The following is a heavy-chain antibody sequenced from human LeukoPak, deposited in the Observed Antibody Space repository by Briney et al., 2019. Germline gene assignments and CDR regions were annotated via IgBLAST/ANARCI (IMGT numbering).Heavy chain of an antibody. CDR2: IYPDDSNT. J-gene: IGHJ3*02. Sequence: WESLKISCKGSEYSFSNYWIAWARQMPGKGLECMGIIYPDDSNTRYSPSFQGQVTISADKSISIASLQWSSLKASDTAMYYCARTNLWFGELDAFDIWGQGTLVAVSS. CDR1: EYSFSNYW. V-gene: IGHV5-51*01. D-gene: IGHD3-10*01. CDR3: ARTNLWFGELDAFDI.